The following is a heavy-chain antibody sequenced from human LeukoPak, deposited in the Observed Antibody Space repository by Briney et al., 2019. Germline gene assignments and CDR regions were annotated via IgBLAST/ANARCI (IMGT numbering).Heavy chain of an antibody. Sequence: GGSLRLSCEPSGFTFNTYGMHWVRQAPGKGLEWVAVISYDGSNKYYADSVKGRFTISRDNSKNTLYLQMNSLRAEDTAVYYCARDHSSSFVVVVAAPSDYWGQGTLVTVSS. J-gene: IGHJ4*02. CDR2: ISYDGSNK. CDR3: ARDHSSSFVVVVAAPSDY. V-gene: IGHV3-30*19. CDR1: GFTFNTYG. D-gene: IGHD2-15*01.